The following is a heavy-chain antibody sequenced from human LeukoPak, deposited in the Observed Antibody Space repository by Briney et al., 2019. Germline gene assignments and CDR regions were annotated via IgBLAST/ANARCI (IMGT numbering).Heavy chain of an antibody. Sequence: GATLQISCQGSGSSFTSYWIGCVRQVPGKGREGMGIIYSGDSDTRYSPSFQGQVTISADKSISNAYLQWSSLKASDTAMYYCARRFYDFWSGEGWFDPWGQGTLVTVSS. CDR1: GSSFTSYW. CDR2: IYSGDSDT. D-gene: IGHD3-3*01. J-gene: IGHJ5*02. V-gene: IGHV5-51*01. CDR3: ARRFYDFWSGEGWFDP.